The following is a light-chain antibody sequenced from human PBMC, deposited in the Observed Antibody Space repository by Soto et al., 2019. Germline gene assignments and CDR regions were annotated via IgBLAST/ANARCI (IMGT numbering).Light chain of an antibody. V-gene: IGLV2-23*01. CDR2: EGN. J-gene: IGLJ1*01. CDR1: SSDVGSYNL. CDR3: CSYAGTNTVV. Sequence: QSVLTKPASVSGSPGQSITISCTGTSSDVGSYNLVSWYQQHPGKAPKLMIYEGNKRPSVVSNRFSGSKSANTASLTISGLQTEDEADYYCCSYAGTNTVVFGTGTKLTVL.